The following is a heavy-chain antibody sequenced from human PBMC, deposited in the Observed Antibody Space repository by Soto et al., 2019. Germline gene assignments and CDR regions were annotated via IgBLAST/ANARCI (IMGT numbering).Heavy chain of an antibody. D-gene: IGHD3-10*01. V-gene: IGHV3-9*01. J-gene: IGHJ6*02. CDR2: LYGSGAV. CDR3: VGEILSGGADV. Sequence: EVQLVESGGGLVQPGRSLRLSCAASGFTVRGSAMHWVRQVKGGGLEWVAGLYGSGAVGYVGAVRGRFTISRDVAKNSLHLQMNSLTIEDTALYYCVGEILSGGADVWGQGTTVTVSS. CDR1: GFTVRGSA.